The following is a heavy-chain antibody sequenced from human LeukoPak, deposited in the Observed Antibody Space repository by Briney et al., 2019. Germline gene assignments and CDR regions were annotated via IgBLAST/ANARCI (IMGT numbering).Heavy chain of an antibody. D-gene: IGHD6-6*01. V-gene: IGHV3-23*01. CDR3: AREGVPGKYSSSYWWFDP. J-gene: IGHJ5*02. CDR1: GFTFSSYG. Sequence: PGGSLRLSCVASGFTFSSYGMSWVRQAPGKGLEWVSGISGRGYSTYYADSVKGRFTISRDNSKNTLYLQMNSLRAEDTAVYYCAREGVPGKYSSSYWWFDPWGQGTLVTVSS. CDR2: ISGRGYST.